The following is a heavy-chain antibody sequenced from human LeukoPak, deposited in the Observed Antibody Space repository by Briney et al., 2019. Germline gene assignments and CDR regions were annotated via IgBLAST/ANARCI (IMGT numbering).Heavy chain of an antibody. CDR3: ARPIIVGATFDAFDI. V-gene: IGHV3-30*02. CDR1: GFTFSSYG. J-gene: IGHJ3*02. D-gene: IGHD1-26*01. Sequence: GGSLRLSCAASGFTFSSYGMHWVRQAPGKGLEWVAFIRYDGSNKYYADSVKGRFTISRDNAKNSLYLQMNSLRAEDTAVYYCARPIIVGATFDAFDIWGQGTMVTVSS. CDR2: IRYDGSNK.